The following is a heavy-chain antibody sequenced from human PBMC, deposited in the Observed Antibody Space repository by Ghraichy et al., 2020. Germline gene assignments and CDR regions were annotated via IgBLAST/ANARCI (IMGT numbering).Heavy chain of an antibody. J-gene: IGHJ4*02. V-gene: IGHV4-34*01. CDR1: GGSFSGYY. Sequence: ESLNISCAVYGGSFSGYYWSWIRQPPGKGLEWIGEINHSGSTNYNPSLKSRVTISVDTSKNQFSLKLSSVTAADTAVYYCARAGYYYDSSGYFDFDYWGQGTLVTVSS. CDR2: INHSGST. D-gene: IGHD3-22*01. CDR3: ARAGYYYDSSGYFDFDY.